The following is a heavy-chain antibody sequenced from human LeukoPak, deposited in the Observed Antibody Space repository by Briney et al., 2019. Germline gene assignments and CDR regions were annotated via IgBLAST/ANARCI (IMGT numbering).Heavy chain of an antibody. CDR3: VRPDSSGYNYVD. V-gene: IGHV4-59*01. CDR2: IYYSGST. D-gene: IGHD3-22*01. J-gene: IGHJ4*02. CDR1: GASISSYY. Sequence: SETLSLTCTVSGASISSYYWSWIRQPPGKGLEWIGYIYYSGSTNYNPSLKSQLTISVDTSKTQFSLKLSSVTAADTAVYYCVRPDSSGYNYVDWGQGTLVTVSS.